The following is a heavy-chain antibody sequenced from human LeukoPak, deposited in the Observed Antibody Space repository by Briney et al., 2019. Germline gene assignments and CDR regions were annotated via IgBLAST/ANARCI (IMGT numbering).Heavy chain of an antibody. V-gene: IGHV3-48*02. CDR2: ISSSSSTI. CDR3: ARDWVDSKAYCGGDCYSDYYYGMDV. CDR1: GFTFSNYA. Sequence: PGGSLRLSCAASGFTFSNYAMSWVRQAPGKGLEWVSYISSSSSTIYYADSVKGRFTISRDNAKNSLYLQMNSLRDEDTAVYYCARDWVDSKAYCGGDCYSDYYYGMDVWGQGATVTVSS. D-gene: IGHD2-21*02. J-gene: IGHJ6*02.